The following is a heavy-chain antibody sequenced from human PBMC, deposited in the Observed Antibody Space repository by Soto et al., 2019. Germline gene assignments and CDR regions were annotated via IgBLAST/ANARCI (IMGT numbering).Heavy chain of an antibody. J-gene: IGHJ4*02. D-gene: IGHD3-3*01. CDR2: ISGNGGTT. V-gene: IGHV3-23*01. CDR1: GFTFSNYA. Sequence: AGGSLRLSCTVSGFTFSNYAMSWVRQAPGKGLEWVSLISGNGGTTNYADSVRGRFTISRDNSKKTVSLQMNSLRGEDTAVYFCAKGKANTVFGVDTLFDFWGQGAQVTVSS. CDR3: AKGKANTVFGVDTLFDF.